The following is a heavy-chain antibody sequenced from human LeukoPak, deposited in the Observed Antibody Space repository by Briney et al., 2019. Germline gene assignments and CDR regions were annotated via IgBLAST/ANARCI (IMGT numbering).Heavy chain of an antibody. D-gene: IGHD2-21*02. CDR2: IHYSGET. J-gene: IGHJ4*02. CDR3: ASDAPGLLGY. Sequence: SETLSLTCSVSGFSISRGFYWGWIRRPPGKGLEWIGNIHYSGETYFNPSLKSRLTMSVDTAKNQFSLNLSSVTAADTAMYYCASDAPGLLGYWGQGTLVTVSS. V-gene: IGHV4-38-2*02. CDR1: GFSISRGFY.